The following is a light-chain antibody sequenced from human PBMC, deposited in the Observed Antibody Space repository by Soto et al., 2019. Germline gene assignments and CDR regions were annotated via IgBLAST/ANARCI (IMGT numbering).Light chain of an antibody. CDR2: EGI. J-gene: IGLJ1*01. V-gene: IGLV2-23*01. CDR1: SGDVGSYTL. CDR3: CSYAGLDV. Sequence: QSALTQPASVSGSPGQSITISCTGTSGDVGSYTLVSWYQHHPGKVPKLIIYEGIKRPSGVSDRFSGSPSGNTASLTISGLQAKDEADYYCCSYAGLDVFGTGTKLTVL.